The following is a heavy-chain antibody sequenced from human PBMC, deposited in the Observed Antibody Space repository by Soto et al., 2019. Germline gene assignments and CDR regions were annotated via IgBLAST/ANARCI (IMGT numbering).Heavy chain of an antibody. CDR1: GGSISSGGYY. Sequence: QVQLQESGPGLVKPSQTLSLTCTVSGGSISSGGYYWSWIRQHPGKGLEGIGYIYYSGSTYYNPSLKSRVTKSVDTSKNQFSLKLSAVTAADTAVYYCARVSNDFWSGYYTGYYYYYMDVWGKGTTVTVSS. D-gene: IGHD3-3*01. CDR3: ARVSNDFWSGYYTGYYYYYMDV. V-gene: IGHV4-31*03. CDR2: IYYSGST. J-gene: IGHJ6*03.